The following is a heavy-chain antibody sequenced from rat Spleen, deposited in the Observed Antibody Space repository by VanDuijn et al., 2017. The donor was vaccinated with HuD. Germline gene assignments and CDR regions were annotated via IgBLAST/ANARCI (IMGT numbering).Heavy chain of an antibody. D-gene: IGHD1-12*02. Sequence: EVQLVESGGGLVQPGRSLKLSCAASGFTFSDYNMAWVRQAPKKGLEWVATISYDGSSTYYRDSVKGRFTISRDNAKSTLYLQMDSLRSEDTATYYCARHASYYDGTYYYPWFAYWGQGTLVTVSS. CDR3: ARHASYYDGTYYYPWFAY. CDR2: ISYDGSST. V-gene: IGHV5-7*01. CDR1: GFTFSDYN. J-gene: IGHJ3*01.